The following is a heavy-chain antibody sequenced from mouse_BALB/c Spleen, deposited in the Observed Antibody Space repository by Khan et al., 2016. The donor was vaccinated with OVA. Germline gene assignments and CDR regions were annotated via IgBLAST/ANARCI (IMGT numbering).Heavy chain of an antibody. J-gene: IGHJ3*01. CDR2: ISSDGDYT. Sequence: EVELVESGGDLVKSGGSLKLSCAASGFTFSPYSMSWVRQTPDKRLEWVATISSDGDYTYYPDSVKGRFNISRDNAKNTLYLQMSSLKSEDTAIYYCATHLTGSFAYWGQGTLATVSA. D-gene: IGHD4-1*01. CDR1: GFTFSPYS. V-gene: IGHV5-6*01. CDR3: ATHLTGSFAY.